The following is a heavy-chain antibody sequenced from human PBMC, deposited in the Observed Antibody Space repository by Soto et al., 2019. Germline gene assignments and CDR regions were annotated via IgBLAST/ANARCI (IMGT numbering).Heavy chain of an antibody. CDR2: ISAYNGNT. Sequence: GASVKVSCKASGYTFTSYGISWVRQAPGQGLEWMGWISAYNGNTNYAQKLQGRVTMTTDTSTSTAYMELRSLRSDDTAVYYCARSNWAVADPQDAFDIWGQGTMVTVSS. CDR3: ARSNWAVADPQDAFDI. V-gene: IGHV1-18*01. D-gene: IGHD6-19*01. J-gene: IGHJ3*02. CDR1: GYTFTSYG.